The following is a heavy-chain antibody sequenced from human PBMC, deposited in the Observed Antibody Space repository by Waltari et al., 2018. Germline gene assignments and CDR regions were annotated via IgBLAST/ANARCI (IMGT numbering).Heavy chain of an antibody. V-gene: IGHV4-59*01. Sequence: PPGKGLEWIGYIYYSGSTNYNPSLKRRVTISVDTSKNQFSLKLSSVTAADTAVYYCARSNYDYVWGSYRPVEYWGQGTLVTVSS. J-gene: IGHJ4*02. D-gene: IGHD3-16*02. CDR2: IYYSGST. CDR3: ARSNYDYVWGSYRPVEY.